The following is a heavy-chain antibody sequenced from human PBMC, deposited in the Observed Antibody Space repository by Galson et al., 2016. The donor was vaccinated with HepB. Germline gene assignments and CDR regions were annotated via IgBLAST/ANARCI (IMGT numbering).Heavy chain of an antibody. CDR3: ARDVQYRFDS. D-gene: IGHD2/OR15-2a*01. Sequence: SVKVSCKASGYTFTTSGISWVRQAPGQGLEWMGWISTYSGNTKYAQKFQGGLTLTTDSSTTTAYMELRNLRFDATALYYCARDVQYRFDSWGQGTLVTVSS. CDR2: ISTYSGNT. J-gene: IGHJ4*02. V-gene: IGHV1-18*01. CDR1: GYTFTTSG.